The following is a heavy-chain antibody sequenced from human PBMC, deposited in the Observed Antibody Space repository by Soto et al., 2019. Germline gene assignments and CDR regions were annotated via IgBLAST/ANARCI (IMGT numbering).Heavy chain of an antibody. J-gene: IGHJ6*02. CDR2: IFWDDDK. CDR3: THHWYYSYGMDG. V-gene: IGHV2-5*02. Sequence: QITLKESGPTLVKPTQTLTLTCTFSGFSLSTSGVGVGWIRQPPGKALEWLALIFWDDDKRYSPSLKSRLTITNDTSKNQVVLTMTNMDPVDAATYYGTHHWYYSYGMDGWGQGTTVTVSS. CDR1: GFSLSTSGVG.